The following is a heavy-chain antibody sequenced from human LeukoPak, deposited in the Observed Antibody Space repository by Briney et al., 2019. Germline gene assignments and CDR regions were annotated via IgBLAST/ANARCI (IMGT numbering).Heavy chain of an antibody. V-gene: IGHV3-23*01. J-gene: IGHJ5*02. D-gene: IGHD3-10*01. CDR2: IDANGVAT. Sequence: PGGSLRLSCAASGFTFSSYATTWVRQAPGKGLEWVSSIDANGVATFYAESVKGRFSISRDNAKNTVGLQMHSLTAEDTAVYYCAKDQSYYNWFDPWGQGTLVTVSS. CDR1: GFTFSSYA. CDR3: AKDQSYYNWFDP.